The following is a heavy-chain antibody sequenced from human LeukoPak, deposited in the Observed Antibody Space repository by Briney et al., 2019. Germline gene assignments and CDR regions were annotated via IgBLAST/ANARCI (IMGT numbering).Heavy chain of an antibody. Sequence: PGGSLRLSCAASGFTFSSYAMSWVRQAPGKGLEWVSYISSSGSTIYYADSVKGRFTISRDNSKNTLYLQMNSLRAEDTAVYYCAKERGYAYNPLDYWGQGTLVTVSS. CDR2: ISSSGSTI. CDR1: GFTFSSYA. J-gene: IGHJ4*02. CDR3: AKERGYAYNPLDY. V-gene: IGHV3-23*01. D-gene: IGHD5-12*01.